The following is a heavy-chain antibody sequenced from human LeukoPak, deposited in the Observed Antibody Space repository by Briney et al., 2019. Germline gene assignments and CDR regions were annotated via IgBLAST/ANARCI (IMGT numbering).Heavy chain of an antibody. V-gene: IGHV3-48*04. CDR1: GFTFSSYS. J-gene: IGHJ6*02. CDR3: ALALKLPQRSGMDV. Sequence: GGSLRLSCAASGFTFSSYSMSWVRLAPGKGLEWVSYISSSSNTRHYADSVKGRFTISRDNARNSLFLQMNSLRAEDTAVYYCALALKLPQRSGMDVWAKGPRSPSP. CDR2: ISSSSNTR. D-gene: IGHD2-15*01.